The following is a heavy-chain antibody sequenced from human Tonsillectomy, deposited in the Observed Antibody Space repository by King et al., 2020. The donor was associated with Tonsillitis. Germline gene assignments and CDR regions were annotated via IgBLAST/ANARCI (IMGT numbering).Heavy chain of an antibody. Sequence: VQLVESGAEVKKPGASVKVSCKASGYTFIGYYIHWVRQAPGQGLEWMRWINPNSGGTNYAQKFQGSVTMTRDTSISTAYMELGRLRSDDTAVYYCAGESWASQGRSFYYWGQGTLVTVSS. D-gene: IGHD2-2*01. J-gene: IGHJ4*02. CDR1: GYTFIGYY. V-gene: IGHV1-2*02. CDR2: INPNSGGT. CDR3: AGESWASQGRSFYY.